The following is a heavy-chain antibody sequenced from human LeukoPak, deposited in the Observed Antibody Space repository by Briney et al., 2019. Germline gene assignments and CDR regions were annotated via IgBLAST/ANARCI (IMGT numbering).Heavy chain of an antibody. CDR2: IYYSGST. J-gene: IGHJ4*02. D-gene: IGHD2-2*01. Sequence: SETLSLTCTVSGGSISSYYWSWIRQPPGKGLEWIGYIYYSGSTNYNPSLKSRVTISVDTSKNQFSLKLSSVTAADTAVYYCARGPVYCSSTSCSIDYWGQGTLVTVSS. V-gene: IGHV4-59*01. CDR3: ARGPVYCSSTSCSIDY. CDR1: GGSISSYY.